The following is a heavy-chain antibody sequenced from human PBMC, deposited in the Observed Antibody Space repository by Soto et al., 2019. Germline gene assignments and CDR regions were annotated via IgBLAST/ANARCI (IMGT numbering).Heavy chain of an antibody. J-gene: IGHJ6*02. CDR1: GGTFSSYA. Sequence: GASVKVSCKASGGTFSSYAISWVRQAPGQGLEWMGGIIPIFGTANYAQKFQGRVTITADESTSTAYMELSSLRSEDTAVYYCAGSMVYAIRLRVSDYYYGMDVWGQGTTVTVSS. V-gene: IGHV1-69*13. D-gene: IGHD2-8*01. CDR3: AGSMVYAIRLRVSDYYYGMDV. CDR2: IIPIFGTA.